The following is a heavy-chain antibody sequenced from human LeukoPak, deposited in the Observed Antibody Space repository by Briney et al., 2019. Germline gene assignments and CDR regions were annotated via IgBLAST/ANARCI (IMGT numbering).Heavy chain of an antibody. D-gene: IGHD5-24*01. CDR2: INHSGST. CDR3: ARGWLQLGAGYNWFDP. V-gene: IGHV4-34*01. CDR1: GGSFRGYY. Sequence: KPSETLSLTCAVYGGSFRGYYWSWIRQPPGRGLEWIGEINHSGSTNYNPSLKSRVTISVDTSKNQFSLKLSSVTAADTAVYYCARGWLQLGAGYNWFDPWGQGTLVTVSS. J-gene: IGHJ5*02.